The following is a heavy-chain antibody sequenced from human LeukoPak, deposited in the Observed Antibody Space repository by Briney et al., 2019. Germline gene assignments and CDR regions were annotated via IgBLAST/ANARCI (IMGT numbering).Heavy chain of an antibody. J-gene: IGHJ4*02. D-gene: IGHD6-13*01. CDR2: IKEDGSLK. CDR1: GFTFSWYW. Sequence: GGSLRLSCAASGFTFSWYWMSWVRQAPGKGLEWVANIKEDGSLKYYVDSVKGRLTISRDNAKSSVYLQVNSLRAEDTALYYCARIGYSSSSIDYWGQGTLVTVSS. CDR3: ARIGYSSSSIDY. V-gene: IGHV3-7*01.